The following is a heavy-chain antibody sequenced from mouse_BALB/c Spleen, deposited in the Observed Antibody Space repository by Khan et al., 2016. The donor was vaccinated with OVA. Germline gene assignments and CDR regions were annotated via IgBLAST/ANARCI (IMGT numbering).Heavy chain of an antibody. CDR1: GYSITSDYA. V-gene: IGHV3-2*02. Sequence: VQLQESGPGLVKPSQSLSLTCTVTGYSITSDYAWNWIRQFPGNKLEWMGSINYSGSTNYNPSLKSRISITRNTSNNHFFVQLNSVTTEDTATYYGAREGSRYNYAMDYWGQGTAVTVSS. CDR2: INYSGST. J-gene: IGHJ4*01. CDR3: AREGSRYNYAMDY. D-gene: IGHD1-1*01.